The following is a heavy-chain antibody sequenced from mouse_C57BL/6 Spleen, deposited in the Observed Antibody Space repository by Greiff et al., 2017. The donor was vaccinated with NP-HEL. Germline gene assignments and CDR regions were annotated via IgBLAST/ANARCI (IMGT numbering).Heavy chain of an antibody. CDR1: GFNIKDYY. J-gene: IGHJ4*01. Sequence: EVQLQQSGAELVRPGASVKLSCTASGFNIKDYYMHWVKQRPEQGLEWIGRIDPEDGDTEYAPKFQGKATMTADISSNTAYLQLSSLTSEDTAVYYCTTPMVTSHYYAMDYWGQGTSVTVSS. V-gene: IGHV14-1*01. CDR3: TTPMVTSHYYAMDY. D-gene: IGHD2-2*01. CDR2: IDPEDGDT.